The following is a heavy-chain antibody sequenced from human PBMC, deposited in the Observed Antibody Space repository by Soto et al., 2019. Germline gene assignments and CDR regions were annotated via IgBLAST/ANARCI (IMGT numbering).Heavy chain of an antibody. D-gene: IGHD3-22*01. V-gene: IGHV5-51*01. J-gene: IGHJ5*02. CDR3: ARKDKSGYFNWFDP. CDR2: IFPGDSDT. Sequence: PGESLKISCRTSRYRFTSYWIAWVLHMPGKGLEWMGIIFPGDSDTRYSPSFQGQVTISADRSTCTVFLQWASLKASDTAVYFCARKDKSGYFNWFDPWGQGTLVTVSS. CDR1: RYRFTSYW.